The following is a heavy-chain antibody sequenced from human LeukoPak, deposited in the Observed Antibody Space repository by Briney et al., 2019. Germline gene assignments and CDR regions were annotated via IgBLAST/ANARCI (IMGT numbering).Heavy chain of an antibody. Sequence: GGSLRLSCAASGFTFDDYAMHWVRQAPGKGLEWVSGISWNSGSIGYADSVKGRFTISRDNAKNSLYLQMNSLRAEDTALYYCAKDMWTDSKYYYYGMDVWGQGTTVTVSS. D-gene: IGHD2-21*01. CDR3: AKDMWTDSKYYYYGMDV. V-gene: IGHV3-9*01. CDR1: GFTFDDYA. CDR2: ISWNSGSI. J-gene: IGHJ6*02.